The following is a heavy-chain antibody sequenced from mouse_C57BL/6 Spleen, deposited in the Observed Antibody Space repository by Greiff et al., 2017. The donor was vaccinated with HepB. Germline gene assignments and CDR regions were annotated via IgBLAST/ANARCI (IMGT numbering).Heavy chain of an antibody. J-gene: IGHJ2*01. CDR2: ISYDGSN. V-gene: IGHV3-6*01. D-gene: IGHD2-3*01. Sequence: DVKLQESGPGLVKPSQSLSLTCSVTGYSITSGYYWNWIRQFPGNKLEWMGYISYDGSNNYNPSLKNRITITRDTSKHQFFLKLNSVTTEDTATYYCARRDGYYVYFDYWGQGTTLTVSS. CDR1: GYSITSGYY. CDR3: ARRDGYYVYFDY.